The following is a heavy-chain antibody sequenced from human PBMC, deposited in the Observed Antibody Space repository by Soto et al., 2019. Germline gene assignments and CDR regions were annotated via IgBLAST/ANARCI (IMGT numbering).Heavy chain of an antibody. D-gene: IGHD3-22*01. V-gene: IGHV1-2*02. J-gene: IGHJ4*02. CDR3: ARGGTTNYYDSSASSHYCDY. Sequence: ASVKVSCKASGYTFTDYYMQWVRQAPGEGRELMGWISPKTGGTNYAQKFQGRVTMTRDTSINTGYMELSSLRSDDTAVYYCARGGTTNYYDSSASSHYCDYWGQGXQVTVPS. CDR2: ISPKTGGT. CDR1: GYTFTDYY.